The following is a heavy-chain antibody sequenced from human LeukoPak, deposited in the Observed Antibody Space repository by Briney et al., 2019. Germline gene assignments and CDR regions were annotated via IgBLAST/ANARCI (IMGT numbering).Heavy chain of an antibody. CDR1: GFTFSSYG. D-gene: IGHD4-17*01. CDR3: ARDTYGDYTFDY. J-gene: IGHJ4*02. CDR2: ISYDGSNK. V-gene: IGHV3-30*03. Sequence: GGSLRLSCAASGFTFSSYGMHWVRQAPGKGLEWVAVISYDGSNKYYADSVKGRFTISRDNAKNSLYLQFNSLRDEDTAVYYCARDTYGDYTFDYWGQGTLVTVPS.